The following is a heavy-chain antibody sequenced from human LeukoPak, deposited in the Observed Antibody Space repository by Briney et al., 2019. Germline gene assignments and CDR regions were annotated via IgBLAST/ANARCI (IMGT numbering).Heavy chain of an antibody. D-gene: IGHD3-3*01. J-gene: IGHJ5*02. CDR1: GRSISSYY. CDR2: IYTSGST. V-gene: IGHV4-4*07. CDR3: ARERGSTIFGVVHPQNWFDP. Sequence: PAETLSLTCAASGRSISSYYWSWVRQPAGKGLEWIGRIYTSGSTNYNPSLKSRVTISVDTSKNQFSLKLSSVTAADTAVYYCARERGSTIFGVVHPQNWFDPWGQGTLVTVSS.